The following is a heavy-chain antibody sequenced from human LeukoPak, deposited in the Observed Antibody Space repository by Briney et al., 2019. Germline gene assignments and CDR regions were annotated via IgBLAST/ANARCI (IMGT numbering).Heavy chain of an antibody. V-gene: IGHV1-2*02. CDR3: ARGLLLWFGELFPNDY. CDR2: INPNSGGT. Sequence: ASVKVSCKASGYTFTGYYMHWVRQAPGQGLEWMGWINPNSGGTNYAQKFQGRVTMTRDTSISTAYMELSGLRSDDTAVYYCARGLLLWFGELFPNDYWGQGTLVTVSS. D-gene: IGHD3-10*01. CDR1: GYTFTGYY. J-gene: IGHJ4*02.